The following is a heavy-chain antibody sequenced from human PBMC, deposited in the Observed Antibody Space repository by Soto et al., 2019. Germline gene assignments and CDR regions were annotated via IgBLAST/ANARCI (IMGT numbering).Heavy chain of an antibody. J-gene: IGHJ4*02. Sequence: LSLTCTVSGGSISSSDSYWTWIRQPPGKGPECIGYISYSGSTNYNPSLKSRVTISLDTSKNQFSLKLSSVTAADTAVYYCARDPSSGGYCPGPCFDYWGQGTLVTVS. CDR2: ISYSGST. CDR1: GGSISSSDSY. D-gene: IGHD2-21*01. CDR3: ARDPSSGGYCPGPCFDY. V-gene: IGHV4-30-4*01.